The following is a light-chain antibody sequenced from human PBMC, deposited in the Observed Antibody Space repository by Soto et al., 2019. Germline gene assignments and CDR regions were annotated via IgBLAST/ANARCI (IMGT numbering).Light chain of an antibody. V-gene: IGKV1-39*01. CDR2: AAS. CDR3: QQSYSTPYT. Sequence: DIQMTQSPSSLSASVGDRVTITCRASQSISSYLNWYQQKPGKAPKPLIYAASSLQSGVPSMFSGSGSGTDFTLTISSLQPEDFATYYCQQSYSTPYTFGQGTKLEIK. J-gene: IGKJ2*01. CDR1: QSISSY.